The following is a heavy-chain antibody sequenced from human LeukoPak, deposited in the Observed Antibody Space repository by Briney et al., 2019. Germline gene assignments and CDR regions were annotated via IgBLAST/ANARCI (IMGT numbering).Heavy chain of an antibody. CDR2: ISGSSSTI. D-gene: IGHD6-13*01. CDR1: GFPFTTYS. CDR3: ARDHYSRNDY. J-gene: IGHJ4*02. Sequence: PGGSLRLSCAASGFPFTTYSMTWVRQAPGKGLEWVSYISGSSSTIYYAASVKGRFTISRDNAKNSLFLQMNSLRDEDTAVYYCARDHYSRNDYWGQGTLVTVSS. V-gene: IGHV3-48*02.